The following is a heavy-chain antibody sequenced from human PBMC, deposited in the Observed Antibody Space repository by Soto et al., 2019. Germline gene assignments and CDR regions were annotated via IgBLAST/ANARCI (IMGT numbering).Heavy chain of an antibody. CDR2: MSHDGRNK. D-gene: IGHD6-19*01. Sequence: PGWSLRLSCAASVFTFSSYAIHWVRQAPGEGLEWVAVMSHDGRNKYYAESVKGRFTISRDNSKNTLFLQMNSLRPEGTALYFCARDGRERQWLDFFDYWGQGTLVTVSS. J-gene: IGHJ4*02. CDR3: ARDGRERQWLDFFDY. V-gene: IGHV3-30*04. CDR1: VFTFSSYA.